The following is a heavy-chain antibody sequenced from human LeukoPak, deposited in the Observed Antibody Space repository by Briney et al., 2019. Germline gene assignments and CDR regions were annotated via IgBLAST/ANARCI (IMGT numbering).Heavy chain of an antibody. CDR2: ISGSGGST. CDR1: GFTFSSYA. Sequence: AGGSLRLSCAASGFTFSSYAMSWVRQAPGKGLEWVSAISGSGGSTYYADSVKGRFTISRDNSKNTLYLQMNSLRAEDTAVYYCAKLVDTAGRPRQGFDYWGQGTLVTVSS. CDR3: AKLVDTAGRPRQGFDY. D-gene: IGHD5-18*01. J-gene: IGHJ4*02. V-gene: IGHV3-23*01.